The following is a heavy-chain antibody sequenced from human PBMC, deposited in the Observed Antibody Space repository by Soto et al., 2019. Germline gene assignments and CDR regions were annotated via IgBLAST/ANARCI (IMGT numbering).Heavy chain of an antibody. CDR3: ARVPQRGHNIYSGIMDV. CDR1: GGSINTYY. V-gene: IGHV4-4*07. J-gene: IGHJ6*02. CDR2: VFSSGST. Sequence: SETLSLTCTVSGGSINTYYWNWIRQPAGKGLEWIGRVFSSGSTSHNPSLNGRVTMSVDMSKSQFSLRLSSVTAADTAVYYCARVPQRGHNIYSGIMDVWGRGSTVTVSS. D-gene: IGHD3-10*01.